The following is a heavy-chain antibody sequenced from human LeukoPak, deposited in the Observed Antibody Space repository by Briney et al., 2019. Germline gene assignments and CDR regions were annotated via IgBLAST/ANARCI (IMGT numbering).Heavy chain of an antibody. Sequence: GGSLRLSCAASGFPFSDAWMSWVRQAPGKGLEWVGRIESKTDSGTTEYAAPVKGRFTISRDDSKNTLYLQMNSLKTEDTAVYYCTRDEGDDYFDNWGQGTLVTVSS. CDR2: IESKTDSGTT. CDR1: GFPFSDAW. J-gene: IGHJ4*02. D-gene: IGHD3-16*01. CDR3: TRDEGDDYFDN. V-gene: IGHV3-15*04.